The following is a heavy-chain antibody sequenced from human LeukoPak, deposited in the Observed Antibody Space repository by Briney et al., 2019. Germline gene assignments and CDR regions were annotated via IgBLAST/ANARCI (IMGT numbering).Heavy chain of an antibody. J-gene: IGHJ4*02. Sequence: PSQSLSPACTVSGDSISNYYWSWIRQPPGKGLEWTGHIQYSGSNRYNASLESRITLALDPSRNQFSLRLNSVTAADTAVYYCAKYFSGRTLDYWGQGTLVTVSS. CDR1: GDSISNYY. D-gene: IGHD1-1*01. V-gene: IGHV4-59*01. CDR2: IQYSGSN. CDR3: AKYFSGRTLDY.